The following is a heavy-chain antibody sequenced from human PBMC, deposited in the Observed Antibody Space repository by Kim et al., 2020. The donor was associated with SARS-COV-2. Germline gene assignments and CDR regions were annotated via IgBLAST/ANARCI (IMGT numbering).Heavy chain of an antibody. D-gene: IGHD3-9*01. Sequence: HKYYADYVKGRFTISRDNSKNTLYLHMNSLSAEDTAVYYCARSPNRPFDIWGQGTLVTVSS. CDR3: ARSPNRPFDI. J-gene: IGHJ4*02. V-gene: IGHV3-30*01. CDR2: HK.